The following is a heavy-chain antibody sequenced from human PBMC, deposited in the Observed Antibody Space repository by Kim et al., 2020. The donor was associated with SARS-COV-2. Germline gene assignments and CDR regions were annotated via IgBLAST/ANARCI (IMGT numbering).Heavy chain of an antibody. Sequence: YNPSLKSRVTISVDTSKNQFSLKLSSVTAADTAVYYCARHEEMATTPFDYWGQGTLVTVSS. J-gene: IGHJ4*02. CDR3: ARHEEMATTPFDY. V-gene: IGHV4-59*08. D-gene: IGHD5-12*01.